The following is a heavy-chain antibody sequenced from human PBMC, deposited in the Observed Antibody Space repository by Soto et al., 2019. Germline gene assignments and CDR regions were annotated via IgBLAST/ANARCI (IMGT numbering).Heavy chain of an antibody. D-gene: IGHD6-19*01. CDR1: GFTFSSYG. Sequence: QVQLVESGGGVVQPGRSLRLSCAASGFTFSSYGMHWVRQAPGKGLEWVAVIWYDGSNKYYADSVKGRFTISRDNSKNTLYLQMNRLRAEDTAVYYCARTPPGAVTEDYYYGMDVWGQGTTVTVSS. V-gene: IGHV3-33*01. CDR2: IWYDGSNK. J-gene: IGHJ6*02. CDR3: ARTPPGAVTEDYYYGMDV.